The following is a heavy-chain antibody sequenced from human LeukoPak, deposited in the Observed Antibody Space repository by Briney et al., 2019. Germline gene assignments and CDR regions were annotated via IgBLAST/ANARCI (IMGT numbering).Heavy chain of an antibody. J-gene: IGHJ4*02. CDR1: GFTFSSYG. Sequence: PGGSLRLSCAASGFTFSSYGMHWVRQAPGKGLEWVAVIWYDGSNKYYADSVKGRFTISRDNPKNTLYLQMNSLRAEDTAVYYCAREFYDFWSGYYGSEFDYWGQGTLVTVSS. CDR3: AREFYDFWSGYYGSEFDY. V-gene: IGHV3-33*01. CDR2: IWYDGSNK. D-gene: IGHD3-3*01.